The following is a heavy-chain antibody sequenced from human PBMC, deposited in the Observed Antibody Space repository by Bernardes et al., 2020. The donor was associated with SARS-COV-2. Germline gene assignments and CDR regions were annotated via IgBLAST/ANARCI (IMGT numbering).Heavy chain of an antibody. V-gene: IGHV4-59*01. CDR3: ARGVSTIFGVVMPHDAFDI. CDR1: GGSISGSY. D-gene: IGHD3-3*01. CDR2: IYYSGST. J-gene: IGHJ3*02. Sequence: SQTLSLTCTVSGGSISGSYWNWFRQPPGKGPEWIGYIYYSGSTNYNPSLKSRVTISVDTSKNQFSLKLSSVTAADTAVYYCARGVSTIFGVVMPHDAFDIWGQGTMVTVSS.